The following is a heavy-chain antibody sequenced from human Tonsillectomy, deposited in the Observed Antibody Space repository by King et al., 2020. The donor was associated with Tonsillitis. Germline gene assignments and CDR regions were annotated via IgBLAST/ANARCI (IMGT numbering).Heavy chain of an antibody. J-gene: IGHJ4*02. V-gene: IGHV4-39*01. D-gene: IGHD6-6*01. CDR2: IYYSGST. Sequence: QLQESGPGLVKPSETLSLTCTVSCGSISSSSYYWGWIRQPPGKGLEWIGVIYYSGSTYYNPSLKIRVTISVDTSKNQFSLKLSSVTAADTAVYYCARRMGSSSVLDYWGQGTLVTVSS. CDR1: CGSISSSSYY. CDR3: ARRMGSSSVLDY.